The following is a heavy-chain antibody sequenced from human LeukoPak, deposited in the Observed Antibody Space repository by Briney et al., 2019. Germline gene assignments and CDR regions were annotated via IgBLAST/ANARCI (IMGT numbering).Heavy chain of an antibody. Sequence: SETLSLTCTVSGGSISSYYWSWIRQPPGKGLEWIGYIYYSGSTNYNPSLKSRVTISVDTSKNQFSLKLSSVTAADTAVYYCARRNGGDLRGNYYMDVWGKGTTVTVSS. CDR3: ARRNGGDLRGNYYMDV. D-gene: IGHD3-16*01. CDR1: GGSISSYY. CDR2: IYYSGST. V-gene: IGHV4-59*08. J-gene: IGHJ6*03.